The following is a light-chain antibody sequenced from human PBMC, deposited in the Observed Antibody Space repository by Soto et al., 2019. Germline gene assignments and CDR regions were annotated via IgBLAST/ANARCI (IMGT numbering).Light chain of an antibody. J-gene: IGLJ1*01. CDR1: SSDVGGYNY. Sequence: QSALTQPASVSGSPGQSITISCTGTSSDVGGYNYVSWYQQHPGKAPKLMIYEVSNRPSGVSNRFSGSKSGNTASLTISGLQAEDEADYSCSSDTRISIDYVFGTGTKRTVL. CDR2: EVS. CDR3: SSDTRISIDYV. V-gene: IGLV2-14*01.